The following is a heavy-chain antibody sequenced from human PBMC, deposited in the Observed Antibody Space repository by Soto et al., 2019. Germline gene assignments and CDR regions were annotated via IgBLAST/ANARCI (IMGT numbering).Heavy chain of an antibody. Sequence: GASVKVSCKASGYTFTSYAMHWVRQAPGQRLEWMGWINAGNGNTKYSQKFQGRVTITRDTSASTAYMELSSLRSEDTAVYYCASRNKPTEWLPRSDYYYGMDVWGQGTTVTVSS. CDR1: GYTFTSYA. CDR2: INAGNGNT. CDR3: ASRNKPTEWLPRSDYYYGMDV. J-gene: IGHJ6*02. D-gene: IGHD3-3*01. V-gene: IGHV1-3*01.